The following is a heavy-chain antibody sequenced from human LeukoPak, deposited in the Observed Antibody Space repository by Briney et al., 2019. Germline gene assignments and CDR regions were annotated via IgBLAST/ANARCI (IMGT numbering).Heavy chain of an antibody. CDR1: GYSITSYW. CDR2: IYPGDSDT. D-gene: IGHD4-23*01. J-gene: IGHJ3*02. Sequence: GESLKSSCKGSGYSITSYWIGWVRQMPGKGLEWMGIIYPGDSDTRYSPSFQGQVTISADKFISTAYLQWSSLKASDTAMYYCARATTVVTLDIRGQGTMVTVSS. V-gene: IGHV5-51*01. CDR3: ARATTVVTLDI.